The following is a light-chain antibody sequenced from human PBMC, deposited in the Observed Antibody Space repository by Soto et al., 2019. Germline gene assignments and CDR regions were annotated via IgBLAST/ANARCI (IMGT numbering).Light chain of an antibody. CDR3: SSYTSSSTLFYV. CDR2: DVS. CDR1: SSDVGDYNY. J-gene: IGLJ1*01. V-gene: IGLV2-14*01. Sequence: QSVLTQPASVSGPPGQSITISCTGTSSDVGDYNYVSWYQQHPGKAPKLMIYDVSNRPSGVSNRFSGSKSGNTASLTISGLQAEDEADYYCSSYTSSSTLFYVFGTGTKVTVL.